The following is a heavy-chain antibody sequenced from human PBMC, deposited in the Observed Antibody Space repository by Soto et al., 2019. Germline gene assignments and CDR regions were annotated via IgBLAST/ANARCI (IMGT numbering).Heavy chain of an antibody. CDR1: GGSISSGDYY. D-gene: IGHD3-10*01. CDR3: ARVRITMVRGNWFDP. CDR2: IYYSGST. J-gene: IGHJ5*02. V-gene: IGHV4-30-4*01. Sequence: PSETLSLTCTVSGGSISSGDYYWSWIRQPPGKGLEWIGYIYYSGSTYYNPSLKSRVTISVDTSKNQFSLKLSSVTAADTAVYYCARVRITMVRGNWFDPWGQGTLVTVSS.